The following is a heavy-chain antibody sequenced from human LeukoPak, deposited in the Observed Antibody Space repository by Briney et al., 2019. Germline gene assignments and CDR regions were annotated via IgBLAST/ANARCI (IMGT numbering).Heavy chain of an antibody. V-gene: IGHV6-1*01. CDR2: TYYRSKWYN. Sequence: SQTLSLTCAISGDTVSSNSAAWSWIRQSPAMGLDWLGRTYYRSKWYNDYAVSVRGRITINPDTSKNQFSLHLNSVTPEDTAVYYCARGSHDSTWYWGEGGLVTVSS. CDR1: GDTVSSNSAA. J-gene: IGHJ4*02. D-gene: IGHD3-22*01. CDR3: ARGSHDSTWY.